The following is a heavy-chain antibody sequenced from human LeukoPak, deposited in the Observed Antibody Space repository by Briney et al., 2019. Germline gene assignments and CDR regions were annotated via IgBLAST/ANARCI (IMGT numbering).Heavy chain of an antibody. V-gene: IGHV1-18*01. CDR1: GYTFTSYA. Sequence: ASVKVSCKASGYTFTSYAMNWVRQAPGQGLEWMGWISAYNGNTNYAQKLQGRVTMTTDTSTSTAYMELRSLRSDDTAVYYCARDLEYYYDSSGYSPLDYWGQGTLVTVSS. CDR2: ISAYNGNT. J-gene: IGHJ4*02. D-gene: IGHD3-22*01. CDR3: ARDLEYYYDSSGYSPLDY.